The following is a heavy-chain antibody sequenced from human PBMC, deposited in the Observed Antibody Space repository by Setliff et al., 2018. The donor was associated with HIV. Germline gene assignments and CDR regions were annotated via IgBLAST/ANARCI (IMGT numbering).Heavy chain of an antibody. D-gene: IGHD5-18*01. V-gene: IGHV4-59*01. CDR1: GGSISSYY. Sequence: SETLSLTCTVSGGSISSYYWNWIRQPPGKGLEWIGYIYYSGSTDYNPSLKSRVTISVDTSKSQVSLKLSSVTAADTAVYYCARSPGVDTNMAFDYWGRGTLVTVSS. J-gene: IGHJ4*02. CDR3: ARSPGVDTNMAFDY. CDR2: IYYSGST.